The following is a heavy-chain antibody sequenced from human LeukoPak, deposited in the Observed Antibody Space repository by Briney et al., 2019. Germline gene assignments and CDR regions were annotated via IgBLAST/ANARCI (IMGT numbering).Heavy chain of an antibody. CDR3: AKRASGSGTSLYYFDY. Sequence: PGGSLRLSCAASGFTFSSYAMRWVRQAPGKGLEWVSGISGSGGSTYYADSVKGRFTIARDNSKNTLYLQMNSLRAEDTAVYYCAKRASGSGTSLYYFDYWGQGTLVTVSS. CDR2: ISGSGGST. V-gene: IGHV3-23*01. D-gene: IGHD3-10*01. J-gene: IGHJ4*02. CDR1: GFTFSSYA.